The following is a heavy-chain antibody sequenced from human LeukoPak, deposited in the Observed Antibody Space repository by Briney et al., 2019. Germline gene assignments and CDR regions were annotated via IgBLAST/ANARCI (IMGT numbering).Heavy chain of an antibody. Sequence: PGGSLRLSCAASGFTFSNYGLHCVRQAPGKGLEWVAGISEDGINQYYADSVKGRFTISRDNSNNTLFLQMSSLRPEDTAVYYCARDRETTASGTFDYWGQGALVIVSS. CDR3: ARDRETTASGTFDY. CDR1: GFTFSNYG. D-gene: IGHD1-14*01. CDR2: ISEDGINQ. J-gene: IGHJ4*02. V-gene: IGHV3-30*03.